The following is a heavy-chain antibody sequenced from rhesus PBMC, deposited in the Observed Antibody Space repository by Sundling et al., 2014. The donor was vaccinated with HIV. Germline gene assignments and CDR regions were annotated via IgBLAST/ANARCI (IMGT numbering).Heavy chain of an antibody. D-gene: IGHD5-12*01. CDR2: IYWDDDK. J-gene: IGHJ4*01. V-gene: IGHV2-174*02. CDR1: GFSLSTSGMG. CDR3: ARRRVDTATVPFDY. Sequence: QVTLKESGPALVKPTQTLTLTCTFSGFSLSTSGMGVGWIRQPPGKTLEWLAHIYWDDDKRYSTSLKSRLTISKDTSKNQVVLTMTNMDPVDTATYFCARRRVDTATVPFDYWGQGVLVTVSS.